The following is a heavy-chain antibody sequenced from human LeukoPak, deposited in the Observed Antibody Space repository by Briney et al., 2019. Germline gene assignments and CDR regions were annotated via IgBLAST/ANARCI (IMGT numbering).Heavy chain of an antibody. CDR3: ASSGYYPPYYYYYYMDV. J-gene: IGHJ6*03. Sequence: GGSLRLSCAASGFTFSSYSMNWVRQAPGKGLEWVSYISSSSSTICYADSVKGRFTISRDNAKNSLYLQMNSLRAEDTAVYYCASSGYYPPYYYYYYMDVWGKGTTVTVSS. V-gene: IGHV3-48*01. CDR2: ISSSSSTI. D-gene: IGHD3-3*01. CDR1: GFTFSSYS.